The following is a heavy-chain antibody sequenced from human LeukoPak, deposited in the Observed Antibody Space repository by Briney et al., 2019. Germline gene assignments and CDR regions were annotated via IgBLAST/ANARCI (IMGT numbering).Heavy chain of an antibody. Sequence: PSETLSLTCAVYGGSFSGYYWGWIRQPPGKGLEWIGTIYYSVNTYCNPSLKSRVTISVDTSKNQFSLKLSSVTAADTAVYYCASRSFYDSSGYYSPWGQGTMVTVSS. CDR2: IYYSVNT. CDR3: ASRSFYDSSGYYSP. J-gene: IGHJ3*01. CDR1: GGSFSGYY. V-gene: IGHV4-34*01. D-gene: IGHD3-22*01.